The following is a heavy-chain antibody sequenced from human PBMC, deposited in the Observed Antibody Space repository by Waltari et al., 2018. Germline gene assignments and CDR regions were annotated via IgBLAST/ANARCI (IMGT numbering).Heavy chain of an antibody. CDR2: IYWNDDK. Sequence: IYWNDDKRYSPSLKSRLTITKDTSKNQVVLTMTNMDPVDTATYYCAHSPSKQWLELRDWFDPWGQGTLVTVSS. D-gene: IGHD6-19*01. V-gene: IGHV2-5*01. J-gene: IGHJ5*02. CDR3: AHSPSKQWLELRDWFDP.